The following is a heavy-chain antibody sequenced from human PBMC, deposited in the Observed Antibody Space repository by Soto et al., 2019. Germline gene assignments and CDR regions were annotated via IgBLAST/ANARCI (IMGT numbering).Heavy chain of an antibody. V-gene: IGHV1-24*01. CDR3: ATDGYYYDSSGYYSLGY. Sequence: ASVKVSCKVSGYTLTELSMHLVRQAPGKGLEWMGGFDPEDGETIYAQKFQGRVTMTEDTSTDTAYMELSSLRSEDTAVYYCATDGYYYDSSGYYSLGYWGQGTLVTVSS. D-gene: IGHD3-22*01. CDR1: GYTLTELS. CDR2: FDPEDGET. J-gene: IGHJ4*02.